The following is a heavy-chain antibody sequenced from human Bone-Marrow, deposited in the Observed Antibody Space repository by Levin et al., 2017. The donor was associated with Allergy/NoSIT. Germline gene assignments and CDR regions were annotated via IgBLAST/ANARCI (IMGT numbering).Heavy chain of an antibody. CDR2: IYYSGST. V-gene: IGHV4-59*01. CDR1: GGSISSYY. J-gene: IGHJ5*02. D-gene: IGHD2-2*02. CDR3: ARVGGCSSTSCYSVGWFDP. Sequence: SQTLSLTCTVCGGSISSYYWSWIRQPPGKGLEWIGYIYYSGSTNYNPSLKSRVTISVDTSKNQFSLKLSSATAADTAVYYCARVGGCSSTSCYSVGWFDPWGQGTLVTVSS.